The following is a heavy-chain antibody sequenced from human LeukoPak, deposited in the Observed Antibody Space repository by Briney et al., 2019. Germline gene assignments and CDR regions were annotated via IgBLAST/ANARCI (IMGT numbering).Heavy chain of an antibody. Sequence: SVKVSCKASGGTFSSYAISWVRQAPGQGLEWMGRIIPILGIANYAQKFQGRVTITADKSTSTAYMELSSLRSEDTAVYYCATDSSSWYSFSWWGQGTLVTVSS. V-gene: IGHV1-69*04. CDR3: ATDSSSWYSFSW. CDR1: GGTFSSYA. CDR2: IIPILGIA. D-gene: IGHD6-13*01. J-gene: IGHJ4*02.